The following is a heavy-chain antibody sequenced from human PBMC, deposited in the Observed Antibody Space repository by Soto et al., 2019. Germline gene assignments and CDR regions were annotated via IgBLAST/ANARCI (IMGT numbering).Heavy chain of an antibody. J-gene: IGHJ5*02. Sequence: ASETLSLTCTVSGGSISSGGYYWSWIRQPPGKGLEWIGYIYYSGSTYYNPSLKSRVTISVDTSKNQFSLKLSSVTAADTAVYYCARGRAWPQNWFDPWGQGTLVTVSS. CDR3: ARGRAWPQNWFDP. D-gene: IGHD5-12*01. V-gene: IGHV4-31*03. CDR2: IYYSGST. CDR1: GGSISSGGYY.